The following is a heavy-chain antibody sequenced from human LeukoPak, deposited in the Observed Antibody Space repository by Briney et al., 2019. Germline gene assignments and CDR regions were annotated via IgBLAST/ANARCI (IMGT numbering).Heavy chain of an antibody. CDR3: AREGLQRSYYYYGMDV. V-gene: IGHV1-69*01. J-gene: IGHJ6*02. CDR2: IIPIFGTA. D-gene: IGHD4-11*01. Sequence: SVKVSCKASGGTFSSYAISWVRQAPGQGLEWMGGIIPIFGTANYAQKFQGRVTITADESTSTAYMELSSLRSEDTAVYYCAREGLQRSYYYYGMDVWGQGTTVTVSS. CDR1: GGTFSSYA.